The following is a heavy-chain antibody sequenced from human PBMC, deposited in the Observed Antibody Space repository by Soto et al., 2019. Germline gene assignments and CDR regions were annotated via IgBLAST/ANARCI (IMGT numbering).Heavy chain of an antibody. CDR3: ARVLGVTDY. CDR2: ISGSGDDT. V-gene: IGHV3-23*01. CDR1: GFTFSNNS. D-gene: IGHD1-26*01. J-gene: IGHJ4*02. Sequence: GGSLRFSCAASGFTFSNNSMNWVRQAPGKGLEWVSVISGSGDDTYYTDSVKGRFTISRDNSKNTVSLQMNSLRTEDTAVYYCARVLGVTDYWGQGTLVTVSS.